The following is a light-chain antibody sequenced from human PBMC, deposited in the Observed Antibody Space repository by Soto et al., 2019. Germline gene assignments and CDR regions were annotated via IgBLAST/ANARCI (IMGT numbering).Light chain of an antibody. CDR3: QQHGGSPRN. CDR2: GAS. CDR1: QSVTNNY. Sequence: EIVLTQSPGTLSLSPGERATLSCRASQSVTNNYLAWFQQHPGQAPRLLIYGASSRAAGIPDRFSGSGSGTDFTLTISRLEPEDFAVYYCQQHGGSPRNFGQGTKLEI. V-gene: IGKV3-20*01. J-gene: IGKJ2*01.